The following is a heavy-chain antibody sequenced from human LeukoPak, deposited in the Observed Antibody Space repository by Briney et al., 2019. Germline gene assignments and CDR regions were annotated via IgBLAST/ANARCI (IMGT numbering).Heavy chain of an antibody. Sequence: PSETLSLTCTVSGYSISSGYYWGWIRQPPGKGLEWIGSIYHSGSTYYNPSLKSRVTISVDTSKNQFSLKLSSVTAADTAVYYCARGGRRETYYYDSRRDYWGQGTLVTVSS. CDR2: IYHSGST. D-gene: IGHD3-22*01. J-gene: IGHJ4*02. V-gene: IGHV4-38-2*02. CDR3: ARGGRRETYYYDSRRDY. CDR1: GYSISSGYY.